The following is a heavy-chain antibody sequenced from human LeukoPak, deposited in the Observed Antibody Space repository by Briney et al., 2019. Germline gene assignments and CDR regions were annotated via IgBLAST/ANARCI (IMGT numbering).Heavy chain of an antibody. CDR2: ISAYNGNT. CDR1: GYTFINYD. CDR3: ARDLGPYYYDSSGYYWNY. V-gene: IGHV1-18*01. Sequence: ASVKVSCKASGYTFINYDFSWVRQAPGQGLEWMGWISAYNGNTNYAQKLQGRVTMTTDTSTSTAYMELRSLRPDDTAVYYCARDLGPYYYDSSGYYWNYWGQGTLVTVSS. J-gene: IGHJ4*02. D-gene: IGHD3-22*01.